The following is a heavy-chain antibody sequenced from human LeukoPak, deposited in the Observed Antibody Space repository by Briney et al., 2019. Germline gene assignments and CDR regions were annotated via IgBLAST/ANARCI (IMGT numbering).Heavy chain of an antibody. V-gene: IGHV1-69*04. CDR1: AGTCTCYA. CDR3: ASPVDYRPGSSHYYPGNYV. D-gene: IGHD3-10*01. Sequence: SVTLSFTASAGTCTCYANNWQRQAPGQGLEWMGRIIPILGIANYAQKFQGRVTITADKSSSTAYMEPSSLTSEDTAVYYCASPVDYRPGSSHYYPGNYVWGPGTTVTVSS. CDR2: IIPILGIA. J-gene: IGHJ6*02.